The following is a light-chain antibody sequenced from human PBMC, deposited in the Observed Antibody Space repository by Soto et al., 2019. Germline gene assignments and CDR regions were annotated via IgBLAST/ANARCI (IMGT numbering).Light chain of an antibody. V-gene: IGKV1-5*03. J-gene: IGKJ1*01. CDR3: QQYNSYPWT. Sequence: DIQMTQSPSTLSASVGDRVTITCWASQSISSWLAWYQQKPGKAPKLLIYKASSLESGVPSRFSGSGSGTEFTLTISCLQPDDFATYYCQQYNSYPWTFGQGTKVEIK. CDR2: KAS. CDR1: QSISSW.